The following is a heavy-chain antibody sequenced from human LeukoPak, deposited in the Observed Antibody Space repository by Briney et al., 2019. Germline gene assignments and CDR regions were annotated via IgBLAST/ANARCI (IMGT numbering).Heavy chain of an antibody. CDR1: GGSISSGGNY. Sequence: SETLSLTCTVSGGSISSGGNYWTWIRQNPGKSLEWIGYINYSGNAYYNPSLKSRVTISVDTSKNQFSLKLSSVTAADTAVYYCARNELISSNYYYCGMDVWGQGTTVTVSS. CDR2: INYSGNA. V-gene: IGHV4-31*03. CDR3: ARNELISSNYYYCGMDV. J-gene: IGHJ6*02.